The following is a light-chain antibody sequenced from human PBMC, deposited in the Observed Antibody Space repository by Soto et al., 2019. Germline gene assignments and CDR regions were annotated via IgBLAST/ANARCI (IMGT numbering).Light chain of an antibody. J-gene: IGKJ1*01. CDR1: QGIGTY. V-gene: IGKV1-17*01. CDR2: AAS. CDR3: LQHNSYPRT. Sequence: DIQMTQSPSAVSAFVGDRVTITCRASQGIGTYLKWYQQKPGKAPKRLIYAASSLQSGVPSRFSGSGSGTEFTLTISSLQPEDFATYYCLQHNSYPRTFGQGTKVDIK.